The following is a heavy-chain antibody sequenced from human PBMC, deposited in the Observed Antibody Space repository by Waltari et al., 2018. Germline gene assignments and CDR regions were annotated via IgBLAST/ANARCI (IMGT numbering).Heavy chain of an antibody. J-gene: IGHJ5*02. CDR1: GNRLTIYW. D-gene: IGHD3-10*01. CDR2: IFPGDSDT. Sequence: DVPLVQSGAAVRGPGETLKISCNGSGNRLTIYWIGWVRQMPGKGLAWMGIIFPGDSDTRYSPSFQGQVTISADKSITTAFLHWSSLKASDTAMYYCARLSDGVTWFDPWGQGTLVSVSS. CDR3: ARLSDGVTWFDP. V-gene: IGHV5-51*01.